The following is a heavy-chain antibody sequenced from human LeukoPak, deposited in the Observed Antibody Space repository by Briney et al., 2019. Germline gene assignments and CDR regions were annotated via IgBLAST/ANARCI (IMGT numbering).Heavy chain of an antibody. J-gene: IGHJ6*04. CDR2: IDPSDSYT. CDR1: GYSFTSYW. V-gene: IGHV5-10-1*01. Sequence: GESLRISCKGSGYSFTSYWISWVRQMPGKGLEWMGRIDPSDSYTNYSPSFQGLVTISADKSISTAYLQWSSLKASDTAMYYCARQGCSSTSCHPYYYYGMDVWGKGTTVTVSS. CDR3: ARQGCSSTSCHPYYYYGMDV. D-gene: IGHD2-2*01.